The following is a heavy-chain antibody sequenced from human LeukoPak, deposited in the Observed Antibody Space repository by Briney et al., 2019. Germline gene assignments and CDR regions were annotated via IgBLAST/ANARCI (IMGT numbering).Heavy chain of an antibody. J-gene: IGHJ4*02. Sequence: AGTLRLSCAASGFTFNNAWMNWVRQAPPKGLEWVGRIKSKTDGGTTDNAAPVKGSFTISTHHSKITLYLQMNSLKAEDSAVYYCTTDRWHAFDFWGQGTLVTVSS. CDR3: TTDRWHAFDF. D-gene: IGHD3-16*02. CDR1: GFTFNNAW. V-gene: IGHV3-15*01. CDR2: IKSKTDGGTT.